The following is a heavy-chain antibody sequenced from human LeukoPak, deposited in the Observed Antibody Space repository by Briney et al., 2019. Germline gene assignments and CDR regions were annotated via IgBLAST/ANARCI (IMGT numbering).Heavy chain of an antibody. J-gene: IGHJ4*02. V-gene: IGHV4-39*07. CDR3: ARVEVDRMVGPNYFGY. CDR1: GGSISSSSYY. CDR2: IYYSGST. D-gene: IGHD1-26*01. Sequence: SETLSLTCTVSGGSISSSSYYWGWIRQPPGKGLEWIGSIYYSGSTYYNPSLKSRVTISVDTSKNQFSLKLSSVTAEDTAVYYCARVEVDRMVGPNYFGYWGQGTLVTVSS.